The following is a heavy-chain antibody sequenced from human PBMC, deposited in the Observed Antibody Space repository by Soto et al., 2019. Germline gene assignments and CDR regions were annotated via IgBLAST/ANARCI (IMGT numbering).Heavy chain of an antibody. V-gene: IGHV1-46*03. J-gene: IGHJ3*02. CDR1: GDTFSRHY. CDR2: INPTGAST. CDR3: ASDYQAHERHHRFDN. D-gene: IGHD1-1*01. Sequence: QEQLVQSGAEVKKPGASVTISCKASGDTFSRHYIHWVRQAPGQGLEWMGVINPTGASTSYAQKFQGRITLNRDTSHSPISLGVRRPGSEEKAVYFWASDYQAHERHHRFDNWGQGTMVTVSS.